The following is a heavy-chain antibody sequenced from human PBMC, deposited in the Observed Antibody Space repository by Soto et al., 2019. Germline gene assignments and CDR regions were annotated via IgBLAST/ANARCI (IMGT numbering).Heavy chain of an antibody. Sequence: GGSLRLSCAASGFTFSSYAMHWVRQAPGKGLEWVAVISYDGSNKYYADSVKGRFTISRDNSKNTLYLQMNSLRAEDTAVYYCARVQVVSVWFGELLNYFDYWGQGTLVTVSS. D-gene: IGHD3-10*01. CDR1: GFTFSSYA. CDR2: ISYDGSNK. V-gene: IGHV3-30-3*01. CDR3: ARVQVVSVWFGELLNYFDY. J-gene: IGHJ4*02.